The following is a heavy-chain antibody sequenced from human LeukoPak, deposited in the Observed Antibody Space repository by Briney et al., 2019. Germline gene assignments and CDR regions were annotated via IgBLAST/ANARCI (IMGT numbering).Heavy chain of an antibody. CDR2: INHSGST. Sequence: SETLSLTCAVYGGSFSGYYWSWIRQPPGKGLEWIGEINHSGSTNYNPTLKSRVTISVDTSKNQFSLNLSSVTAADTAVYYCARGFKGRSVGYYDSSGYKGNFDYWGQGTLVTVSS. CDR3: ARGFKGRSVGYYDSSGYKGNFDY. D-gene: IGHD3-22*01. CDR1: GGSFSGYY. V-gene: IGHV4-34*01. J-gene: IGHJ4*02.